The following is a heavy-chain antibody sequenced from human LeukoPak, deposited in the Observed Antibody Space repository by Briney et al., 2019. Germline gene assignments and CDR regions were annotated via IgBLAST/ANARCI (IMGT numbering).Heavy chain of an antibody. CDR2: IWYDGSNK. J-gene: IGHJ4*02. V-gene: IGHV3-33*01. Sequence: PGRSLRLSCAASGFTFSSHGMHWVRQAPGKGLEWVAVIWYDGSNKYYADSVKGRFTISRDNSKNTLYLQMNSLRVEDTAVYYCAGSIAVAGTIDYWGQGTLVTVSS. CDR3: AGSIAVAGTIDY. D-gene: IGHD6-19*01. CDR1: GFTFSSHG.